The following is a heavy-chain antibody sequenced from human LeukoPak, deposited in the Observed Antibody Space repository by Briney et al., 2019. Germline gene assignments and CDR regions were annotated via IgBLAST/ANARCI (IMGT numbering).Heavy chain of an antibody. Sequence: GESLKISCKGSEYSFTTYWLGWVRQMPGKGLEWMGVIYPGDSDTRYSPSFQGQVTISADKTISTAYLQWSSLKASDTAMYYCARPHMAAAGNAFDLWGQGTMVIVSS. CDR3: ARPHMAAAGNAFDL. J-gene: IGHJ3*01. CDR2: IYPGDSDT. CDR1: EYSFTTYW. D-gene: IGHD6-13*01. V-gene: IGHV5-51*01.